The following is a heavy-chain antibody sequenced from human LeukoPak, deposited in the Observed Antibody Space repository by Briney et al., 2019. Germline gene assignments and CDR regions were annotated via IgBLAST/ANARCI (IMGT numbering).Heavy chain of an antibody. D-gene: IGHD3-10*01. V-gene: IGHV3-23*01. Sequence: GGSLRLSCAASGFTFSSYAMSWVRQAPGKGLEWVSAISGSGGSTYYADSVKGRFTISRDNSKSTLYLQMNSLRAEDTALYYCAKDIFTMVRGVVDYWGQGTLVTVSS. CDR3: AKDIFTMVRGVVDY. CDR2: ISGSGGST. CDR1: GFTFSSYA. J-gene: IGHJ4*02.